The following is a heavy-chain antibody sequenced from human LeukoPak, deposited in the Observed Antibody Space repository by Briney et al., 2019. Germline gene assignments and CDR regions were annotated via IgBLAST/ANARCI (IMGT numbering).Heavy chain of an antibody. CDR2: ISAYNGNT. Sequence: GASVKVSCKASGGTFSSYAISWVRQAPGQGLEWMGWISAYNGNTNYAQKLQGRVTMTTDTSTSTAYMELRSLRSDDTAVYYCARDCSSTSCHGDAFDIWGQGTMVTVSS. D-gene: IGHD2-2*01. V-gene: IGHV1-18*01. CDR3: ARDCSSTSCHGDAFDI. J-gene: IGHJ3*02. CDR1: GGTFSSYA.